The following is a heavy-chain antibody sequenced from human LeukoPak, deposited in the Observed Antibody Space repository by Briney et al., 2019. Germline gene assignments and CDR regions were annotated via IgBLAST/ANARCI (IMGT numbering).Heavy chain of an antibody. Sequence: GGSLRLSCAASGFIFSNNIMNWVRQAPGKGLEWVSVVSADGGDIYYADSVNGRFTISRDNSKNTLHLQMDSLRAEDTAVYYCAKDPPHSDRSIYSDNSWGQGTLVTVSS. D-gene: IGHD3-22*01. J-gene: IGHJ4*02. V-gene: IGHV3-23*01. CDR1: GFIFSNNI. CDR3: AKDPPHSDRSIYSDNS. CDR2: VSADGGDI.